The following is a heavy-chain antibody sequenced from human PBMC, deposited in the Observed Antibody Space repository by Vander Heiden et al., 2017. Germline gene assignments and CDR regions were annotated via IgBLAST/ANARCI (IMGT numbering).Heavy chain of an antibody. CDR1: GFTFSSYG. Sequence: QVQLVESGGGVVQPGRSLRLSCAASGFTFSSYGMHWVRQAPGKGLEWVAVIWYDGSNKYYADSVKGRFTISRDNSKNTLYLQMNSLRAEDTAVYYCARDRGKGWSGSYLGYWGQGTLVTVSS. CDR2: IWYDGSNK. D-gene: IGHD1-26*01. CDR3: ARDRGKGWSGSYLGY. V-gene: IGHV3-33*01. J-gene: IGHJ4*02.